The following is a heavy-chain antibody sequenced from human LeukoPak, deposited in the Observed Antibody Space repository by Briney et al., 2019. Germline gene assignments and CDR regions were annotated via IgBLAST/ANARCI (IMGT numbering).Heavy chain of an antibody. D-gene: IGHD1-1*01. CDR2: IISIFGTA. CDR1: GGTFSSYA. CDR3: ARVLQLERRGWFDP. J-gene: IGHJ5*02. V-gene: IGHV1-69*01. Sequence: ASVKVSCKASGGTFSSYAISGVRQAPGQGLEWMGGIISIFGTANYAQKFQGRVTITADESTSTAYMELSSLRAEDTAVYYCARVLQLERRGWFDPWGQGTLVTVSS.